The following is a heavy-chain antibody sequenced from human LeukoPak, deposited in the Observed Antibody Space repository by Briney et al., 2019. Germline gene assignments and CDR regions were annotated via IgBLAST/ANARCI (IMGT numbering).Heavy chain of an antibody. CDR1: GLTFSNYA. J-gene: IGHJ6*03. Sequence: GGSLRLSCGASGLTFSNYAMSWVRQAPGKGLEWLSTIYGSGDRTSHADSVKGRFTISRDNSKNTLYLQMNSLRAEDTAVYYCAKGRYSGSYYYYMDVWGKGTTVTVSS. V-gene: IGHV3-23*01. CDR3: AKGRYSGSYYYYMDV. CDR2: IYGSGDRT. D-gene: IGHD1-26*01.